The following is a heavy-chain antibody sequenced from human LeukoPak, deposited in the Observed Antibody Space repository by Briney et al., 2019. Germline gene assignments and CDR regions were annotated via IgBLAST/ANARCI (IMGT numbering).Heavy chain of an antibody. V-gene: IGHV3-30*02. D-gene: IGHD3-22*01. Sequence: GGSLRLSCTASGFTFSSYGMHWVRQAPGKGLEWVAFIRYDGSNKYYVDSVKGRFTISRDNSKNTLYLQMNSLRAEDTAVYYCAKDRGTMIVVVSLFDYWGQGTLVTVSS. CDR3: AKDRGTMIVVVSLFDY. CDR1: GFTFSSYG. CDR2: IRYDGSNK. J-gene: IGHJ4*02.